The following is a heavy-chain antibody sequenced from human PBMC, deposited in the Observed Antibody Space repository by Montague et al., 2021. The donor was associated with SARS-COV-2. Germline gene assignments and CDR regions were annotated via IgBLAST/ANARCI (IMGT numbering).Heavy chain of an antibody. J-gene: IGHJ4*02. CDR2: IYYSGST. CDR1: GGSISSYY. D-gene: IGHD6-6*01. V-gene: IGHV4-59*01. Sequence: SETLSLTCTVSGGSISSYYWSWVRQPPGKGLEWMGNIYYSGSTNYNPTLKSRVTISVDTSKNQFSLKLSSVTAADTAVYYCARGREYSSSAGFDYWGQGTLVTVSS. CDR3: ARGREYSSSAGFDY.